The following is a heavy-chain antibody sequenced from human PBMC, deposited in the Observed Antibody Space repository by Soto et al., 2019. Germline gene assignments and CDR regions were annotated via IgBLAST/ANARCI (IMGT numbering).Heavy chain of an antibody. D-gene: IGHD2-2*01. Sequence: NKWGASVKVSCKASGYTFTGYYMHWVRQAPGQGLEWMGWINPNSGGTNYAQKFQGWVTMTRDTSISTAYMELSRLRSDDTAVYYCARARIGYCSSTSCYPTYYFDYWGQGTLVTVSS. CDR3: ARARIGYCSSTSCYPTYYFDY. CDR2: INPNSGGT. J-gene: IGHJ4*02. V-gene: IGHV1-2*04. CDR1: GYTFTGYY.